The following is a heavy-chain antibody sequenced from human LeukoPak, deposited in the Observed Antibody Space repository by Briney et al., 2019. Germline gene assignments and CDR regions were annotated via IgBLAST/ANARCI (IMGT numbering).Heavy chain of an antibody. D-gene: IGHD3-22*01. V-gene: IGHV3-23*01. Sequence: PGGSLRLSCAASGFIFSSYAMSWVRQAPGKGLEWVSAISGSDDSTYYADSVKGRFTISRDNSKNTLYLQMNSLRADDTAVYYCAKDRVVAVRWFDPWGQGTLVTVSS. CDR2: ISGSDDST. CDR1: GFIFSSYA. CDR3: AKDRVVAVRWFDP. J-gene: IGHJ5*02.